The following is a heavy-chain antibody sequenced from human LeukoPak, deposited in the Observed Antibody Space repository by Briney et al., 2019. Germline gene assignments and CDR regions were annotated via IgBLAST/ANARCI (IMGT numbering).Heavy chain of an antibody. CDR3: ASLVVGYRDAFDI. V-gene: IGHV4-30-2*03. CDR2: IYHSGST. J-gene: IGHJ3*02. Sequence: PSQTLSLTCTVSGGSISSGDYYWSWIRQPPGKGLEWIGSIYHSGSTYYNPSLKSRVTISVDTSKNQFSLKLSSVTAADTAVYYCASLVVGYRDAFDIWGQGTMVTVSS. CDR1: GGSISSGDYY. D-gene: IGHD2-15*01.